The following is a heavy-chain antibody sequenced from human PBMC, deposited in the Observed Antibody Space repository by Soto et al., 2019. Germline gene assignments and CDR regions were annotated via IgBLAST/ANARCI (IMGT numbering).Heavy chain of an antibody. Sequence: PGGSLRLSCAASGFTFSDYYMSWIRQAPGKGLEWVSYISSSSSYTNYADSVKGRFTISRDNAKNSLYLQMNSLRAEDTAVYYCARDYYGSYYYYYGMDVWGQGTTVTVSS. V-gene: IGHV3-11*06. D-gene: IGHD3-10*01. CDR1: GFTFSDYY. J-gene: IGHJ6*02. CDR2: ISSSSSYT. CDR3: ARDYYGSYYYYYGMDV.